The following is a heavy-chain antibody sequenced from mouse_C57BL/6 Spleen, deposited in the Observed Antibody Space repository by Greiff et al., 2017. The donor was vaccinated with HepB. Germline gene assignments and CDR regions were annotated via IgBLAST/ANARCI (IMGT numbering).Heavy chain of an antibody. J-gene: IGHJ4*01. Sequence: VQLQQSGAELVKPGASVKLSCKASGYTFTSYWMQWVKQRPGQGLEWIGEIDPSDSYTNYNQKFKGKATLTVDTSSSTAYMQLSSLTSEDSAVYYCARGGYYGSRTRAMDYWGQGTSVTVSS. CDR1: GYTFTSYW. CDR3: ARGGYYGSRTRAMDY. CDR2: IDPSDSYT. D-gene: IGHD1-1*01. V-gene: IGHV1-50*01.